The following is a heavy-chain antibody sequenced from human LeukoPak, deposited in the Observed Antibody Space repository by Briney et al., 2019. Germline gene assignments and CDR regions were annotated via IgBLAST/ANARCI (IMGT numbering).Heavy chain of an antibody. V-gene: IGHV1-18*01. Sequence: GASVKVSCKASRFPFTSYGISWVRQAPGQGLEWMGWISAYNGNTNYAQKFQGRVTMTTDTSTNTAYMELRSLRSDDTALYHCARDLKTLDGDYRNYYYGMDVWGQGTTVTVSS. D-gene: IGHD4-17*01. CDR3: ARDLKTLDGDYRNYYYGMDV. J-gene: IGHJ6*02. CDR1: RFPFTSYG. CDR2: ISAYNGNT.